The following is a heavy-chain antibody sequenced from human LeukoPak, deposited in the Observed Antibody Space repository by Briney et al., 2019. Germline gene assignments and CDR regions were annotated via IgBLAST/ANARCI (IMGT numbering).Heavy chain of an antibody. V-gene: IGHV1-69*06. J-gene: IGHJ6*03. CDR2: IIPIFGTA. D-gene: IGHD4-17*01. CDR1: GGTFSSYA. Sequence: GASVKVSCKASGGTFSSYAISWVRQAPGQGLEWMGGIIPIFGTANYAQKFQGRVTITADKSTSTAYMELSSLRSEDTAVYYCARGEHDYGDLDAFYYYYYYMDVWGKGTTVTVSS. CDR3: ARGEHDYGDLDAFYYYYYYMDV.